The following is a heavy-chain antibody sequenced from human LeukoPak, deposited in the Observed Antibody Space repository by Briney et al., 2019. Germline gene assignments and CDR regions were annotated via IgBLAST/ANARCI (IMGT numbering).Heavy chain of an antibody. CDR2: INIDGSIT. D-gene: IGHD1-26*01. CDR3: ARAGSYRFDY. Sequence: GGSLRLSCAASGFTVSSNYMSWVRQAPGKGLVWVSRINIDGSITNYADSVKGRFTISRDNAKNTLYLQMNSLRDEDTAVYYCARAGSYRFDYWGQGTLVTVSS. J-gene: IGHJ4*02. CDR1: GFTVSSNY. V-gene: IGHV3-74*01.